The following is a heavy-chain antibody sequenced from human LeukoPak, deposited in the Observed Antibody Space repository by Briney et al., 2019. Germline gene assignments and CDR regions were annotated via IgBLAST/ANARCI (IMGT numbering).Heavy chain of an antibody. CDR2: INPNRGGT. D-gene: IGHD4-17*01. CDR3: ARDTCDGVSCYNWFDP. V-gene: IGHV1-2*02. J-gene: IGHJ5*02. Sequence: GASVKVSCKASGYSFTDYYIHWARQAAGQGLEWMGWINPNRGGTSYAQKFQGRVTMTRDTSITTAYMELSSLRSDDTAMYYCARDTCDGVSCYNWFDPWGQGTLVTVSS. CDR1: GYSFTDYY.